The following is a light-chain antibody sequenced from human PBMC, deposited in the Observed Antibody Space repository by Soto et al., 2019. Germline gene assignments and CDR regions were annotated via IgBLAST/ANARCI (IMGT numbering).Light chain of an antibody. CDR2: GTN. V-gene: IGLV1-40*01. J-gene: IGLJ2*01. CDR1: SSNIGAPFD. Sequence: QSVLTQPPSVSGAPGQRVTISCTASSSNIGAPFDVHWYQHLPGTAPKLLIYGTNNRPSGVPDRFSGSRSGTSASLAITGLQAEDEAVYYCQSYDSSLSGHVVFGGGTKLTVL. CDR3: QSYDSSLSGHVV.